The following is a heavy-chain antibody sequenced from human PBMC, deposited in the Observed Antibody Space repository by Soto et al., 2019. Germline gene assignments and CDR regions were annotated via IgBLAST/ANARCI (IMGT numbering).Heavy chain of an antibody. V-gene: IGHV1-8*01. CDR2: MNPNSGNT. CDR1: GYTFTSYD. D-gene: IGHD1-26*01. CDR3: ARDRGSYALDY. Sequence: ASVKVSCKASGYTFTSYDINWVRQATGQGLEWMGWMNPNSGNTGYAQKFQGRVTMTRDTSMSTAYMELRSLRSDDTAVYYCARDRGSYALDYWGQGTLVTVSS. J-gene: IGHJ4*02.